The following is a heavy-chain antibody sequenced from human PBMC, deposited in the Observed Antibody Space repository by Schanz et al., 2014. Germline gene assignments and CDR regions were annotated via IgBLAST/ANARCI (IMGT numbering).Heavy chain of an antibody. CDR2: IRSSSTPI. D-gene: IGHD6-13*01. J-gene: IGHJ4*02. V-gene: IGHV3-48*01. CDR1: GFTFSDYS. CDR3: AKSQGSSFDS. Sequence: EVQLVESGGGWVQPGGSLRLSCAASGFTFSDYSMNWVRQAPGKGPEWVSYIRSSSTPIYYADSVKGRFTISRDNSKNTLYLQMSSLRAEDTAVYYCAKSQGSSFDSWGQGTLVTVSS.